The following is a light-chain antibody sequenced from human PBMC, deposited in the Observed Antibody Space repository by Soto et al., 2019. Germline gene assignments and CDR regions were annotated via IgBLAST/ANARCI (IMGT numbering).Light chain of an antibody. V-gene: IGKV3-15*01. Sequence: EIVMTQSPATLSVSLGGRATLSCRASQSVSTDLAWYQQRPGQAPRLLIFGAYIRATGVPARFSGSGSGTEFTLTISSLQSEDFAVYYCQHYKTWPLAFGGGTKVDIK. CDR1: QSVSTD. CDR3: QHYKTWPLA. CDR2: GAY. J-gene: IGKJ4*01.